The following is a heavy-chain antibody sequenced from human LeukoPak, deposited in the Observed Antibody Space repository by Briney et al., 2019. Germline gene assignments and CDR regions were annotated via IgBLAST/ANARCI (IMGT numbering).Heavy chain of an antibody. V-gene: IGHV4-31*03. CDR3: ARRIYLWSGGFDY. J-gene: IGHJ4*02. D-gene: IGHD5-18*01. CDR2: IYYSGST. CDR1: GGSISDAAYY. Sequence: SETLSLTCTVSGGSISDAAYYWSWIRQHPGEGLKWIGYIYYSGSTSYNPFLKSRVTISVDTSKNQFSLKLTSVTAADTAVYYCARRIYLWSGGFDYWGQGTLVTVSS.